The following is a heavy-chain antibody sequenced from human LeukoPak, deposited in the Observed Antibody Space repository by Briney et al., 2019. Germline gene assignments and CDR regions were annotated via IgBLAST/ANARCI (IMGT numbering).Heavy chain of an antibody. V-gene: IGHV1-69*05. Sequence: SVKVSCKASGGTFSSYAISWVRQAPGQGLEWMGGIIPIFGTANYAQKFQGRVTITTDESTSTAYMELSSLRSEDTAVYYCARDRRTYYYGSGAELGYWGQGTLVTVSS. CDR1: GGTFSSYA. J-gene: IGHJ4*02. CDR2: IIPIFGTA. D-gene: IGHD3-10*01. CDR3: ARDRRTYYYGSGAELGY.